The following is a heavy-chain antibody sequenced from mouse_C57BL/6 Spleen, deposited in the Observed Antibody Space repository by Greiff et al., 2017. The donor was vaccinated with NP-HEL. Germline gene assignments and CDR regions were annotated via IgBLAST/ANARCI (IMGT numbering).Heavy chain of an antibody. CDR3: ARYGGNFDD. V-gene: IGHV7-3*01. J-gene: IGHJ2*01. CDR1: GFTFTDYY. CDR2: IRNKANGYTT. Sequence: EVKLVESGGGLVQPGGSLSLSCAASGFTFTDYYMSWVRQPPGKALEWLGFIRNKANGYTTEYSASVKGRFTISRDNSQSILYRQMNALGAEDSATYYWARYGGNFDDWGQGTTLTVSS.